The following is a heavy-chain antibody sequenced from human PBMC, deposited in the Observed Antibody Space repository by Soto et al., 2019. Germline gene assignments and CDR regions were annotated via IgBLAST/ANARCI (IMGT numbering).Heavy chain of an antibody. J-gene: IGHJ6*02. CDR1: GGTFSSYA. CDR3: AIDYYGSGRPRYYYYYYGMDV. Sequence: SVKVSCKASGGTFSSYAISWVRQAPGQGLEWMGGIIPIFGTANYAQKFQGRVTITADESTSTAYMELSSLRSEDTAVYYCAIDYYGSGRPRYYYYYYGMDVWGQGTTVTVSS. V-gene: IGHV1-69*13. D-gene: IGHD3-10*01. CDR2: IIPIFGTA.